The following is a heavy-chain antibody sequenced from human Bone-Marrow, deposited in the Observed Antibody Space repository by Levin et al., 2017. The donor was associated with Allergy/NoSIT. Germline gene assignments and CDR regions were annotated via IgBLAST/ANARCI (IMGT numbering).Heavy chain of an antibody. CDR2: IYYSGST. V-gene: IGHV4-30-4*01. Sequence: SSETLSLTCTVSGGSISSGDYYWSWIRQPPGQGLQWVGYIYYSGSTDYNPSLKSRLTISMDTSKNQFSLKLSSVTAADTAVYYCVGEHCSGGSCYSHYYSGMDVWGQGTTVTVSS. CDR1: GGSISSGDYY. D-gene: IGHD2-15*01. CDR3: VGEHCSGGSCYSHYYSGMDV. J-gene: IGHJ6*02.